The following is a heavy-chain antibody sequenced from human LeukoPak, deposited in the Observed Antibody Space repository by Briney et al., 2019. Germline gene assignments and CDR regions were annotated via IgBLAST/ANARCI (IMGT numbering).Heavy chain of an antibody. CDR1: GFTFSSYA. CDR2: ISYDGSNK. CDR3: ARAVTMIVVVPGGDY. D-gene: IGHD3-22*01. Sequence: GGSLRLSCAASGFTFSSYAMHWVRQAPGKGLEWVAVISYDGSNKYYADSVKGRFTISRDNSKNTLYLQMNSLRAEDTAVYYCARAVTMIVVVPGGDYWGHGTLVTVSS. J-gene: IGHJ4*01. V-gene: IGHV3-30-3*01.